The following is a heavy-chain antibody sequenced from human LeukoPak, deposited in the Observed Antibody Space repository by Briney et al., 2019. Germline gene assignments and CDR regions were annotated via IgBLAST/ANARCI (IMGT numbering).Heavy chain of an antibody. J-gene: IGHJ6*03. CDR3: ARGGIVGTNYYYYMDV. CDR2: INHSGST. Sequence: SETLSLTCAVYGGSFSGYYWSWIRQPPGKGLEGIGEINHSGSTNYYPSLKSRVTISVDTSKNPFSLKLSSVTAADTAVYYCARGGIVGTNYYYYMDVGGKGTTVTVS. V-gene: IGHV4-34*01. D-gene: IGHD1/OR15-1a*01. CDR1: GGSFSGYY.